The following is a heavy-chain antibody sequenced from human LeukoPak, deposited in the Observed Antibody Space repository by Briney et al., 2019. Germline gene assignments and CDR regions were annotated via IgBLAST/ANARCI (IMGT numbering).Heavy chain of an antibody. Sequence: SETLSLTCTVSGGSISSGSYYWSWIRQPAGKGLEWIGRIYTSGSTNYNPSLKSRVTISVDTSKNQFSLKLSSVTAADTAVSHCARHYCSSTSCYTNYYYYMDIWGKGTTVTVSS. CDR1: GGSISSGSYY. V-gene: IGHV4-61*02. D-gene: IGHD2-2*02. CDR3: ARHYCSSTSCYTNYYYYMDI. CDR2: IYTSGST. J-gene: IGHJ6*03.